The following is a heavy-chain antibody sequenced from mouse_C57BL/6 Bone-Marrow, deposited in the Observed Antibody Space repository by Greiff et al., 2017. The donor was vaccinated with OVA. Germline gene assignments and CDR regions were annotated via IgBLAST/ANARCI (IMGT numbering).Heavy chain of an antibody. CDR2: IYWDDDK. J-gene: IGHJ1*03. CDR1: GFSLSTSGMG. Sequence: ESGPGILQSSQTLSLTCSFSGFSLSTSGMGVSWIRQPSGKGLEWLAHIYWDDDKRYNPSLKSRLTISKDTSRNQVFLKITSVDTADTATYYCARYYYGSSLYWYFDVWGTGTTVTVSS. D-gene: IGHD1-1*01. CDR3: ARYYYGSSLYWYFDV. V-gene: IGHV8-12*01.